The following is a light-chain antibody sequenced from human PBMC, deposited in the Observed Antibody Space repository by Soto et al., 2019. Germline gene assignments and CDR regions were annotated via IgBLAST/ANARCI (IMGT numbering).Light chain of an antibody. CDR1: QDISDS. Sequence: DIQMTQSPSSLSASVGDRVTISCQASQDISDSLNWYQQKPGKAPRLLIYDASNLETGVPSRFSGSQSGTDFSLTISSLQPEDFATYYCQQYDKLPVTFGPWTKVDIK. CDR2: DAS. CDR3: QQYDKLPVT. J-gene: IGKJ3*01. V-gene: IGKV1-33*01.